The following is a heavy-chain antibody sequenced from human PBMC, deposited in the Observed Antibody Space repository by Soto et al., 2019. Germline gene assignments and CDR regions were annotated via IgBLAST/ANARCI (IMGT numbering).Heavy chain of an antibody. V-gene: IGHV3-23*01. J-gene: IGHJ4*02. CDR2: ISGSYGTT. CDR3: AKRVVPSALSVGFDC. D-gene: IGHD2-2*01. Sequence: GGSLRLSCAASGFTFSNFAMSWVRQTPGKGLEWVSTISGSYGTTYYADSVKGRFTISRDDSKNTLFLQMNSLRAEDTAIYYCAKRVVPSALSVGFDCWGQGTTVTV. CDR1: GFTFSNFA.